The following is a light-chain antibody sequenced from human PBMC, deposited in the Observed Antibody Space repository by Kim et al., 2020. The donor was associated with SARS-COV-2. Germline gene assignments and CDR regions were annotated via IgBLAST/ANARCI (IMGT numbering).Light chain of an antibody. Sequence: QPVLTQPPSASGTPGQRVTISCSGSSSNIGSNTVNWYQQLPGTAPKLLIYSNNQWPSGVPDRFSGSKSGTSASLAISGLQSEDEADYYCAAWDDSLNAYVFGTGTKVTVL. CDR2: SNN. CDR3: AAWDDSLNAYV. CDR1: SSNIGSNT. V-gene: IGLV1-44*01. J-gene: IGLJ1*01.